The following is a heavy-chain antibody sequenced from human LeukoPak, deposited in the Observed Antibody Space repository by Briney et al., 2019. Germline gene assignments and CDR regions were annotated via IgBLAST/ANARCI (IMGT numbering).Heavy chain of an antibody. CDR2: INPSGGST. J-gene: IGHJ3*02. CDR3: ARVSRRKAFDI. V-gene: IGHV1-46*01. CDR1: GYTLTSYY. Sequence: GASVKVSCKASGYTLTSYYMHWVRQAPGQGLEWMGIINPSGGSTSYAQKFQGRVTMTRDTSTSTVYMGLSSLRSEDTAVYYCARVSRRKAFDIWGQGTMVTVSS.